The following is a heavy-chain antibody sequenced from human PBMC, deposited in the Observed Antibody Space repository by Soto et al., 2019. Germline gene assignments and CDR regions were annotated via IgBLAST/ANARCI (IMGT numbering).Heavy chain of an antibody. CDR3: AKDMPAAASYYYYGMDV. D-gene: IGHD2-2*01. Sequence: GGSLRLSCAASGFTFDDYTMHWVRQAPGKGLKWVSLISWDGGSTYYADSVKGRFTISRDNSKNSLYLQMNSLRTEDTALYYCAKDMPAAASYYYYGMDVWGQGTTVTVSS. J-gene: IGHJ6*02. CDR2: ISWDGGST. V-gene: IGHV3-43*01. CDR1: GFTFDDYT.